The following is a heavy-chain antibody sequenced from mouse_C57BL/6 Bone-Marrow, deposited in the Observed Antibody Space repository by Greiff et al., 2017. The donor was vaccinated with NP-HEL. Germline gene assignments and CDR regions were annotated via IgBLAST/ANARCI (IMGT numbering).Heavy chain of an antibody. Sequence: QVQLQQPGAELVKPGASVKMSCKASGYTFTSYWITWVKQRPGQGLEWIGDIYPGSGSTNYNEKFKSKAALTVDTSSSTAYMQLISLTSEDSAVYYCARDDYDAFFAYWGQGTLVTVSA. CDR2: IYPGSGST. CDR3: ARDDYDAFFAY. J-gene: IGHJ3*01. CDR1: GYTFTSYW. V-gene: IGHV1-55*01. D-gene: IGHD2-4*01.